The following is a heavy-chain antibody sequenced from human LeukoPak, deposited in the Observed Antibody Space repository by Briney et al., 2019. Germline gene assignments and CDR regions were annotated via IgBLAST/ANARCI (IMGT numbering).Heavy chain of an antibody. CDR3: ARVLVGATGYYYYGMDV. J-gene: IGHJ6*02. D-gene: IGHD1-26*01. CDR2: IYYTGST. CDR1: GVSINNYY. Sequence: SETLSLTCSVSGVSINNYYWSWIRQPPGKGLEWIAYIYYTGSTYYNPSLKSRVTISVDTSKNQFSLKLSSVTAADTAVYYCARVLVGATGYYYYGMDVWGQGTTVTVSS. V-gene: IGHV4-59*12.